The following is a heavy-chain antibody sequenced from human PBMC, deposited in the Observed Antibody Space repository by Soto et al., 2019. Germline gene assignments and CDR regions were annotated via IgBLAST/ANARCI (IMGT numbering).Heavy chain of an antibody. CDR2: VSGSGGGT. D-gene: IGHD2-21*02. CDR3: ARIGPYCGGDCYPDFDF. Sequence: EVQLLESGGGLVQPGGSLTLSCAASGFTFNTYGMTWVRQAPGKGLEWVSTVSGSGGGTYYADAVKGRCTISRVNSKNTMYLQMSNLRAEDTAVYFCARIGPYCGGDCYPDFDFWGLGTPVTVSS. CDR1: GFTFNTYG. V-gene: IGHV3-23*01. J-gene: IGHJ4*02.